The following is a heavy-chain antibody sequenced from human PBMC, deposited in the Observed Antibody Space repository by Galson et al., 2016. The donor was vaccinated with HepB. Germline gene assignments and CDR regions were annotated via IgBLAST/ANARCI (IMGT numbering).Heavy chain of an antibody. Sequence: SVKVSCKAYGGTFSNFAIRWLRQAPGQGLEWMGGIIPLFGATNYAQKFQGRVTITADKSTTTVYMDLSSLRSEDTALYYCARQYRGGPSDFWGQGTLVTVSS. CDR3: ARQYRGGPSDF. V-gene: IGHV1-69*06. CDR2: IIPLFGAT. J-gene: IGHJ4*02. D-gene: IGHD5-12*01. CDR1: GGTFSNFA.